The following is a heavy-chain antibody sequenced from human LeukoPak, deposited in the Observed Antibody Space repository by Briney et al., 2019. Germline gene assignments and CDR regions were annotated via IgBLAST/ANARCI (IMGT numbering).Heavy chain of an antibody. J-gene: IGHJ4*02. CDR1: GGSISSGSYY. Sequence: SETLSLTCTVSGGSISSGSYYWSWIRQPAGKGLEWIGRIYTSGSTNYNPSLKSRVTISVDTSKNQFSLKLSSVTAADTAVYYCARDPQSEAYFDYWGQGTLVTVSS. CDR2: IYTSGST. CDR3: ARDPQSEAYFDY. V-gene: IGHV4-61*02.